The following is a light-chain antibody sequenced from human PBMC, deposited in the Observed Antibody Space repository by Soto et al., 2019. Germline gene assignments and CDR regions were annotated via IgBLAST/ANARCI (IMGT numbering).Light chain of an antibody. CDR1: SSDVGGYNL. V-gene: IGLV2-23*01. Sequence: SALTQPASVSGSPGQSITISCTGTSSDVGGYNLVSWYQQHPGRAPKLIIYEGTKRPSGVSDRFSVSKSGNTASLTISGPQADDEADYHCCSYAGRSILVFGSGTNVTVL. CDR3: CSYAGRSILV. J-gene: IGLJ1*01. CDR2: EGT.